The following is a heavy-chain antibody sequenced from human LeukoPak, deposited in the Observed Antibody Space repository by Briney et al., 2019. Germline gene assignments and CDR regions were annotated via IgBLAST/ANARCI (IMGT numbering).Heavy chain of an antibody. Sequence: GGSLRLSCAASGFTFTSYWMHWVRQAPGKGLVWVSRVNSDGSSTTYADSVKGRFTISRDNAKNTLYLQMNSLRAEDTAVYYCARGRYYGVDVWGQGTTVTVSS. CDR2: VNSDGSST. V-gene: IGHV3-74*01. J-gene: IGHJ6*02. CDR3: ARGRYYGVDV. CDR1: GFTFTSYW.